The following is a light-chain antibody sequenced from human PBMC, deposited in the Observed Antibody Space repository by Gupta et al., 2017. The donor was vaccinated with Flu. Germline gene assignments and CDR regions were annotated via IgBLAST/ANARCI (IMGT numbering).Light chain of an antibody. CDR3: QQYCSSPGT. CDR1: QILLYSSNNKSF. J-gene: IGKJ1*01. V-gene: IGKV4-1*01. Sequence: SLGERAPITCRASQILLYSSNNKSFLSWCPPESGQAPKLLLDCASSRGFGVPDRFTGSESGTDFTLAISRLEAEDFALYYCQQYCSSPGTFGQGTKVEIK. CDR2: CAS.